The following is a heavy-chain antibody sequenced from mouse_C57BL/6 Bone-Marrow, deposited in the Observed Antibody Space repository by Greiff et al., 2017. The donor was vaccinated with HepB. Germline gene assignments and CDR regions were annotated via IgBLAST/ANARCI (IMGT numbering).Heavy chain of an antibody. V-gene: IGHV1-26*01. CDR3: ARDGGYDD. CDR1: GYTFTNYY. D-gene: IGHD2-2*01. J-gene: IGHJ1*03. Sequence: VQLHQSEPELVKPGASVKISCKASGYTFTNYYMNWVKQSHGKSLEWIGDINPNNGGTSYNQKFKGKATLTVDKSSSTAYMELRSLTSEDSAVYYCARDGGYDDWGTGTTVTVSS. CDR2: INPNNGGT.